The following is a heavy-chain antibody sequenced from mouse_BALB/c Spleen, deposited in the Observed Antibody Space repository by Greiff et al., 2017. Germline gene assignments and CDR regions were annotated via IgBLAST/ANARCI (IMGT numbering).Heavy chain of an antibody. CDR3: ARSLWSFDY. V-gene: IGHV1S135*01. CDR1: GYSFTSYY. Sequence: VQLKESGPELMKPGASVKISCKASGYSFTSYYMHWVKQSHGKSLEWIGYIDPFNGGTSYNQKFKGKATLTVDKSSSTAYMHLSSLTSEDSAVYYCARSLWSFDYWGQGTTLTVSS. CDR2: IDPFNGGT. D-gene: IGHD1-1*02. J-gene: IGHJ2*01.